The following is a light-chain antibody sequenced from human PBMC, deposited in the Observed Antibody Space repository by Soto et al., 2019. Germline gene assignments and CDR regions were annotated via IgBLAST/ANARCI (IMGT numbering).Light chain of an antibody. CDR2: DVS. V-gene: IGLV2-11*01. CDR3: CSYAGSFTYWV. Sequence: QSALTQPRSVSGSPGQSVTISCTGTSSDVGGYNYVSWYQQHPGKAPKVMIYDVSKRPSGVSDRFSGSKSGNTASLTIFGLQAEDEADYYCCSYAGSFTYWVFGGGTKVTVL. J-gene: IGLJ3*02. CDR1: SSDVGGYNY.